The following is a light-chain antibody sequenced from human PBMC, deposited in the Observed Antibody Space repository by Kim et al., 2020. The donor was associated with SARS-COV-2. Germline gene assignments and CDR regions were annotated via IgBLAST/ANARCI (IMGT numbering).Light chain of an antibody. J-gene: IGKJ1*01. V-gene: IGKV1-5*01. Sequence: VGDRSTITCRASQSISSLLAWYQQKPGKAPKLLIYDASTLKSGVPSRFSARGSGAEFSLTIRNLQPGDFATYYCQQYYSPSPRTFGQGTKVDIK. CDR2: DAS. CDR1: QSISSL. CDR3: QQYYSPSPRT.